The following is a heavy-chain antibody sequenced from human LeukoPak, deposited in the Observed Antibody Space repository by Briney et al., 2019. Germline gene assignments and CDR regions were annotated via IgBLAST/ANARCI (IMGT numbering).Heavy chain of an antibody. CDR1: GGSISSYY. V-gene: IGHV4-59*01. CDR2: IYYSGST. J-gene: IGHJ4*02. D-gene: IGHD1-26*01. CDR3: ARVPRSGSHFAD. Sequence: SETLSLTCTVSGGSISSYYWSWVRQPPGKGLEWIGYIYYSGSTNYNPSLKSRVTISVDTSKNQFSLKLSSVTAADTAVYYCARVPRSGSHFADWGQGTLVTVSS.